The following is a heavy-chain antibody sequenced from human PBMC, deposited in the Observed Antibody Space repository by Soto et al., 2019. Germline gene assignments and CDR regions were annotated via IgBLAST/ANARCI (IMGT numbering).Heavy chain of an antibody. V-gene: IGHV1-8*01. CDR2: MNPNSGNT. J-gene: IGHJ6*03. D-gene: IGHD3-10*01. CDR3: ARVQGSGSYSHYYYYMDV. Sequence: ASVKVSCKASGYTFTSYDINWVRQATGQGLEWMGWMNPNSGNTGYAQKFQGRVTMTRNTYISTAYMEMSSLRSEDTAVYYCARVQGSGSYSHYYYYMDVWGKGTTVTVSS. CDR1: GYTFTSYD.